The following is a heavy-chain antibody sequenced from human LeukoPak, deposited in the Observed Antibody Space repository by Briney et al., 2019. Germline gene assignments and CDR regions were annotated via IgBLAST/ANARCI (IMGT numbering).Heavy chain of an antibody. CDR2: ILYSGNT. J-gene: IGHJ3*02. Sequence: SETLSLTCIVSDDSIISDNHYWGWIRQPPGKGLEWIGSILYSGNTYYNPPLRGRVNISVDTSKSQFSLKLSSVTAADTAVYYCARGAAAASERAFDIWGQGTMVTVSS. V-gene: IGHV4-39*07. D-gene: IGHD6-13*01. CDR3: ARGAAAASERAFDI. CDR1: DDSIISDNHY.